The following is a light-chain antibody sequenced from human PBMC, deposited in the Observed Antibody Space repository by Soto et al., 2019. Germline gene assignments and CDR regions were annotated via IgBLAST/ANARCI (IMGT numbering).Light chain of an antibody. CDR3: SSYAGNNNDV. J-gene: IGLJ1*01. V-gene: IGLV2-8*01. Sequence: QSALTQPPSASGSPGQSVTISCTGTSSDVGGYNYVSWYQHHPGKAPKLMIYEVSKRPSGVPDRFSGSKSGNTASLTVSGLQAEDEADYYCSSYAGNNNDVFGTGTKLTVL. CDR1: SSDVGGYNY. CDR2: EVS.